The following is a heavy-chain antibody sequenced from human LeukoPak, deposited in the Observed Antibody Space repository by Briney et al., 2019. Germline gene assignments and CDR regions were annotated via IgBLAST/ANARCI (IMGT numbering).Heavy chain of an antibody. CDR2: NNTYNGNT. J-gene: IGHJ5*02. V-gene: IGHV1-18*04. D-gene: IGHD3-10*01. Sequence: ASVTVSCTASGYTFTNHGISWVRRAPGQGLEWMGWNNTYNGNTNYAQKLQGRLIMTTDTSTSIVYMELRSLRSDDTAVYYCARVHRGGWFDPWGQGTLVTVSS. CDR3: ARVHRGGWFDP. CDR1: GYTFTNHG.